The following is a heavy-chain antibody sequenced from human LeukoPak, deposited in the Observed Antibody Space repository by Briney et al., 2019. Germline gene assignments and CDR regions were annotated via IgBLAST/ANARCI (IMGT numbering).Heavy chain of an antibody. CDR1: GGSISRGGYS. D-gene: IGHD3-10*01. CDR3: ARQYYYGSGSYSRPKYYYYYGMDV. V-gene: IGHV4-30-2*01. Sequence: SETLSLTCAVSGGSISRGGYSWSWIRQPSGKGLEWIRHIYHSGSTYYNPSLKSRVTISVDTSKNQFSLKLSSVTAADTAVYYCARQYYYGSGSYSRPKYYYYYGMDVWGQGTTVTVSS. CDR2: IYHSGST. J-gene: IGHJ6*02.